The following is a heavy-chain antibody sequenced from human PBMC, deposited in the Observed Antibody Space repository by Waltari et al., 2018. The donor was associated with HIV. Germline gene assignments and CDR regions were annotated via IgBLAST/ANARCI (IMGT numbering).Heavy chain of an antibody. V-gene: IGHV3-15*01. D-gene: IGHD3-22*01. CDR1: GFTFSNAW. CDR2: IKSKTDGGTT. J-gene: IGHJ6*02. CDR3: TTDHTMIVVVTPHYGMDV. Sequence: EVQLVESGGGLVKPGGSLRLSCAASGFTFSNAWMSWVRRAPGKGLEWVGRIKSKTDGGTTDYAAPVKGRFTISRDDSKNTLYLQMNSLKTEDTAVYYCTTDHTMIVVVTPHYGMDVWGQGTTVTVSS.